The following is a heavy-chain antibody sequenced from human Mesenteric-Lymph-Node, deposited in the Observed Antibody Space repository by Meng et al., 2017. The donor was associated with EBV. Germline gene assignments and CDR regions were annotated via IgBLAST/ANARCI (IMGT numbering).Heavy chain of an antibody. J-gene: IGHJ4*01. Sequence: QVQLVQSGAEVKKPGASVQVSCKASGYTFTSYAMHWLRQAPGQRLEWMGWINAGNGNTKYSEKFQGRVTITRDTFASTAYMELSSLRSEDTAVYYCARGASTSWPVDYWGHGTLVTVFS. CDR2: INAGNGNT. D-gene: IGHD6-19*01. CDR1: GYTFTSYA. V-gene: IGHV1-3*01. CDR3: ARGASTSWPVDY.